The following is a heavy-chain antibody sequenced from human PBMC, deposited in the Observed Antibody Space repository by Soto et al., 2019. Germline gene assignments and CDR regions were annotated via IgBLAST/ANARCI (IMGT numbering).Heavy chain of an antibody. CDR1: GGSISSGDYY. CDR3: ARVVVAATGSLHLYYYYGMDV. Sequence: SETLSLTCTVSGGSISSGDYYWSWIRQPPGKGLEWIGYIYYSGSTYYNPSLKSRVTISVDTSKSQFSLKLSSVTAADTAVYYCARVVVAATGSLHLYYYYGMDVWGQGTTVTVSS. J-gene: IGHJ6*02. V-gene: IGHV4-30-4*01. CDR2: IYYSGST. D-gene: IGHD2-15*01.